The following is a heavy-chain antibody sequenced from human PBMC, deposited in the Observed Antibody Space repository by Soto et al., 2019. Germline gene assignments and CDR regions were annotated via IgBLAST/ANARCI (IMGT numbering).Heavy chain of an antibody. CDR2: IYYSVST. D-gene: IGHD2-15*01. J-gene: IGHJ6*02. Sequence: SETRSLTFTVSGGSVSSGSYYWSWIRQPPGKGLEWIGYIYYSVSTNYNPSLKSRVTISVDTSKNQFSLKLSSVTAADTAVYYSARDPRPSYCSRGRCYSSDYYYYGMDVWGQGTTVTVSS. CDR3: ARDPRPSYCSRGRCYSSDYYYYGMDV. V-gene: IGHV4-61*01. CDR1: GGSVSSGSYY.